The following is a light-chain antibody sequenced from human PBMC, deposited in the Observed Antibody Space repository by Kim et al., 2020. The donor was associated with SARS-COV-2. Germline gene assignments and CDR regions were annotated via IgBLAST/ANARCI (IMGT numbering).Light chain of an antibody. Sequence: DIQMTQSPSSLSASVGDRVTITCQASQDIKNYLNWYQQKPGIAPKLLIYDASTLETGVPSRFSGSASGTDFTFTITSLQPEDIATYYCQQYNNPPWTFGQGTKVDIK. J-gene: IGKJ1*01. V-gene: IGKV1-33*01. CDR1: QDIKNY. CDR3: QQYNNPPWT. CDR2: DAS.